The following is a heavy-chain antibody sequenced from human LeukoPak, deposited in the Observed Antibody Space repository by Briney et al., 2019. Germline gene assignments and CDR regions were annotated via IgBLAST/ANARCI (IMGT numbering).Heavy chain of an antibody. D-gene: IGHD2-2*03. CDR1: GYTFTSYG. CDR2: ISAYNGNT. Sequence: AASVKVSFTASGYTFTSYGISWVRQAPGQGLEWMGWISAYNGNTNYAQKLQGRVTMTTDTSTSTAYMELRSLRSDDTAVYYCARMDIVVVPAAPPDYWGQGTLVTVSS. CDR3: ARMDIVVVPAAPPDY. J-gene: IGHJ4*02. V-gene: IGHV1-18*01.